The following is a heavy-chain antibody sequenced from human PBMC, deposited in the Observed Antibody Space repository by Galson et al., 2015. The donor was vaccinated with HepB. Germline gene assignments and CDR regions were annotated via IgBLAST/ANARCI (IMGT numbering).Heavy chain of an antibody. D-gene: IGHD2-15*01. V-gene: IGHV1-2*06. Sequence: SVKVSCKASEYTFTDYYIHWVRQAPGQGLEWMGRINPNGGGTNSAQKFRGRVTMTRDTSVSTAYMELGSLTSDDTAVYYCARHRLTRWQLRYSGLDFWGQGTLVTVSS. CDR2: INPNGGGT. CDR1: EYTFTDYY. CDR3: ARHRLTRWQLRYSGLDF. J-gene: IGHJ4*02.